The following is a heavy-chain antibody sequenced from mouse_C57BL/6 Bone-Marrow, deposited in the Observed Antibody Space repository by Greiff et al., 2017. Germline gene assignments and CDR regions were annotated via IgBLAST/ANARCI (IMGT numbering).Heavy chain of an antibody. CDR1: GFNIKNTY. D-gene: IGHD1-1*01. Sequence: VQLQQSVAELVRPGASVKLSCTASGFNIKNTYMPWVKQRPEQGLEWIGRIDPANGNTKYAPKFQGKATITADTSSNTAYLQLSSLTSEDTAIYYCARDYYGSSFYYYAMDYWGQGTSVTVSS. CDR2: IDPANGNT. CDR3: ARDYYGSSFYYYAMDY. J-gene: IGHJ4*01. V-gene: IGHV14-3*01.